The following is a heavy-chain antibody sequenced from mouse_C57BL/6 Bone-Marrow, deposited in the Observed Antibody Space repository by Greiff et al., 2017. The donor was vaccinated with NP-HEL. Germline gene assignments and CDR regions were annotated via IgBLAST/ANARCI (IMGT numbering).Heavy chain of an antibody. Sequence: EVQLQQSGPELVKPGASVKISCKASGYTFTDYYMNWVKQSHGQSLEWIGDINPNNGGTSYNQKFKGKATLTVDKSSSTAYMELRSLTSEDSAVYYCGYGPHFDYWGQGTTLTVSS. CDR1: GYTFTDYY. V-gene: IGHV1-26*01. J-gene: IGHJ2*01. D-gene: IGHD1-1*01. CDR3: GYGPHFDY. CDR2: INPNNGGT.